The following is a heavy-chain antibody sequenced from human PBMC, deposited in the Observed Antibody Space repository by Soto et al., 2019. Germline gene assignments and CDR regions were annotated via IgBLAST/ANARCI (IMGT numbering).Heavy chain of an antibody. Sequence: SETLSLTCTVSGGSISSYYWSWIRQPPGKGLEWIGYIYYSGSTNYNPSPKSRVTISVDTSKNQFSLKLSSVTAADTAVYYCARVTVGYYDILTGSIFDYWGQGTLVTVSS. CDR1: GGSISSYY. CDR3: ARVTVGYYDILTGSIFDY. V-gene: IGHV4-59*01. D-gene: IGHD3-9*01. CDR2: IYYSGST. J-gene: IGHJ4*02.